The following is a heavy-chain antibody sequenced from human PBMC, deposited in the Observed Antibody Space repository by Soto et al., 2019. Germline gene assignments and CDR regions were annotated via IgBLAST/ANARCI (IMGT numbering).Heavy chain of an antibody. CDR2: ISAYNGNT. D-gene: IGHD2-2*01. J-gene: IGHJ5*02. Sequence: QVQLVQSGAEVKKPGASVKVSCKASGYTFTSYGISWVRQAPGQGLEWMGWISAYNGNTNYAQKLQGRVTMTTDTSTSTADMERRRLRSDDTAVDYCASGDYCRRTSCYADDWFDPWGQGTLVPVSS. CDR3: ASGDYCRRTSCYADDWFDP. CDR1: GYTFTSYG. V-gene: IGHV1-18*01.